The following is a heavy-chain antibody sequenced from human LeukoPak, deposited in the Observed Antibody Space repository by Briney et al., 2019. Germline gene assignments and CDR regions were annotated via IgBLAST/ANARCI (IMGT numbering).Heavy chain of an antibody. J-gene: IGHJ3*02. CDR1: GFTFSTYA. D-gene: IGHD3-16*01. CDR2: ISGSGSST. V-gene: IGHV3-23*01. CDR3: AISRGGVYIYDAFDI. Sequence: GGSLRLSCAASGFTFSTYAMNWVRQAPGKGLEWVSTISGSGSSTYYADSVEGRFTISRDNSNNTLHLEMNSLRAEDTAIYYCAISRGGVYIYDAFDIWGQGTVVTVSS.